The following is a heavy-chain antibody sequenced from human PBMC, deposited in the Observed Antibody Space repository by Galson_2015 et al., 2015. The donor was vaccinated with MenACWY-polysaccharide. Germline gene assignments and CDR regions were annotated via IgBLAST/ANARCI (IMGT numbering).Heavy chain of an antibody. V-gene: IGHV3-53*01. D-gene: IGHD3/OR15-3a*01. Sequence: SLRLSCAASGFTVNTRMSWFRQAPGKGLEWVSVIYGRGNTYYADSVKGRFTISRDNSKNTLYLQMNSLGAEDTAMYYCAKDLHWYGMDVWGHGTTVTVS. CDR3: AKDLHWYGMDV. CDR2: IYGRGNT. CDR1: GFTVNTR. J-gene: IGHJ6*02.